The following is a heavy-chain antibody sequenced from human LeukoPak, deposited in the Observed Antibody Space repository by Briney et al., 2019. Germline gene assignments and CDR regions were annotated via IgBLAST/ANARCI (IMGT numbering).Heavy chain of an antibody. J-gene: IGHJ4*02. CDR1: GFSFSGSA. CDR2: IRSKANSYAT. V-gene: IGHV3-73*01. D-gene: IGHD1-26*01. Sequence: PGGSLRLSCAASGFSFSGSAIHWVRQASGKGLEWVGRIRSKANSYATAYAASVKGRLTISRDDSKNTAYLQMSSLKTEDTAVYYCTRPGGSQSDDYWGQGTLVTVSS. CDR3: TRPGGSQSDDY.